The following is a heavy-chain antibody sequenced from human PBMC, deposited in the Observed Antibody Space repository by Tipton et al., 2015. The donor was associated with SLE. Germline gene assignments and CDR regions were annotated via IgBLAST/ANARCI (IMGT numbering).Heavy chain of an antibody. V-gene: IGHV5-51*01. CDR1: GYKFTSYW. Sequence: VQLVQSGAEVKEPGEALKISCKGSGYKFTSYWIAWVRQMPGKGLEWMGVFYPDDSDAKYSPSFQGQVSISADESISTAYLQWSSLRASDTAMYYCVRPAAGFYDNSAHAHYWGQGTLVTVSS. CDR3: VRPAAGFYDNSAHAHY. CDR2: FYPDDSDA. J-gene: IGHJ4*02. D-gene: IGHD3-10*01.